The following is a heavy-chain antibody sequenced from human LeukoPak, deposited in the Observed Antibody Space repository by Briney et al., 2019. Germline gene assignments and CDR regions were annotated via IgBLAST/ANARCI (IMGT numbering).Heavy chain of an antibody. CDR1: GYTFTSYG. V-gene: IGHV1-18*01. CDR2: ISAYNGNT. Sequence: ASVKVSCKASGYTFTSYGIGWVRQAPGQGLEWMGWISAYNGNTNYAQKLQGRVTMTTDTSTSTAYMELRSLRSDDTAVYYCARDRPTSRMSSSWFSPVLGFKGVDYWGQGTLVTVSS. CDR3: ARDRPTSRMSSSWFSPVLGFKGVDY. J-gene: IGHJ4*02. D-gene: IGHD6-13*01.